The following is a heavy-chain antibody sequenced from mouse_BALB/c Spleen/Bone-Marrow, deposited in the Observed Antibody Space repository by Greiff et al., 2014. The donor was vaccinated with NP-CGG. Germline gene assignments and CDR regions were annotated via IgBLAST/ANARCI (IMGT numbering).Heavy chain of an antibody. CDR2: IYPGDGDT. J-gene: IGHJ4*01. CDR1: GYTFTNYW. D-gene: IGHD2-5*01. Sequence: VQLQQSGAELARPGTSVKLSCKTSGYTFTNYWMQWIKQRPGQGLEWIGTIYPGDGDTRYTQKFEGKATLTADKSSSTAYMQLSSLASEDSAVYYCARSNYPYAMDYWGQGTSVTVSS. V-gene: IGHV1-87*01. CDR3: ARSNYPYAMDY.